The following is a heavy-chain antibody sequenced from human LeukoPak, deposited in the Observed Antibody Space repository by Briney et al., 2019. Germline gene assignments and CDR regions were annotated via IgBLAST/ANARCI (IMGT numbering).Heavy chain of an antibody. J-gene: IGHJ6*02. CDR3: ASSRMDSVTTLGVYYYYGMDV. Sequence: PGGSLRLSCAASGFTFSSHWMHWVRQAPGKGLVWVSRINSDGSSTSYAGSVKGRFTISRDNAKNTLYLQMNSLRAEDTAVYYCASSRMDSVTTLGVYYYYGMDVWGQGTTVTVSS. V-gene: IGHV3-74*01. CDR1: GFTFSSHW. D-gene: IGHD4-17*01. CDR2: INSDGSST.